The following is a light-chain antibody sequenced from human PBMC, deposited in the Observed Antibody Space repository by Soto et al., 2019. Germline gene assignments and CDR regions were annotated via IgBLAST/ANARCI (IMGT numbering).Light chain of an antibody. CDR1: ESVGRN. J-gene: IGKJ1*01. Sequence: EIVLTQSPATLSLSPGERATLSCRASESVGRNLAWYQQKPGQAPRLLIYGASTRATGIPARFSGSGSGTEFTLTISSLQSEDFAVYYCQQYNNWPWTFGQGTKVDIK. CDR2: GAS. V-gene: IGKV3-15*01. CDR3: QQYNNWPWT.